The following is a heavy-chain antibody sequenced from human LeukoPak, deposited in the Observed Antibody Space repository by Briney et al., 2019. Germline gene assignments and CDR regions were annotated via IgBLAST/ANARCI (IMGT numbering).Heavy chain of an antibody. J-gene: IGHJ4*02. D-gene: IGHD5-18*01. CDR3: TRYSYGLYYFDY. CDR1: GFTFSNAW. V-gene: IGHV3-15*01. CDR2: IKSKTDGGTT. Sequence: GGSLRLSCAASGFTFSNAWMSWVRQAPGKGLEWVGRIKSKTDGGTTDYAAPVKGRFTISRDDSKNTLYLQMNSLKTEDTAVYYCTRYSYGLYYFDYWGREPWSPSPQ.